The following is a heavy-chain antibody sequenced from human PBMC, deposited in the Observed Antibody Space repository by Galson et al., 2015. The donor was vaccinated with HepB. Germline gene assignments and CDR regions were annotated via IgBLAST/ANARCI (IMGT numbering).Heavy chain of an antibody. D-gene: IGHD1-26*01. J-gene: IGHJ4*02. CDR2: ISWDGGST. V-gene: IGHV3-43D*03. Sequence: SLRLSCAASGFTFSRYSMHWVRQAPGKGLEWVSLISWDGGSTYYADSVKGRFTISRDNSKNSLYLQMNSLRAEDTALYYCAKDIGSYAVGAPNYWGQGTLVTVSS. CDR1: GFTFSRYS. CDR3: AKDIGSYAVGAPNY.